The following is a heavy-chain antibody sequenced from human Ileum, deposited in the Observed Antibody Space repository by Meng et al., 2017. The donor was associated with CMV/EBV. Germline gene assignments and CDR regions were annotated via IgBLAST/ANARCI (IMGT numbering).Heavy chain of an antibody. D-gene: IGHD2-15*01. Sequence: GESLKISCAASGFTFTNYWMSWVRQAPGKGLEWVAKMKQDGFERYYVDSVKGRFTISRDNAKNSLYLQMNSLRPEDTAVYYCAREGSPYCSGGTCLNWFDPWGQGTRV. CDR3: AREGSPYCSGGTCLNWFDP. V-gene: IGHV3-7*01. CDR2: MKQDGFER. J-gene: IGHJ5*02. CDR1: GFTFTNYW.